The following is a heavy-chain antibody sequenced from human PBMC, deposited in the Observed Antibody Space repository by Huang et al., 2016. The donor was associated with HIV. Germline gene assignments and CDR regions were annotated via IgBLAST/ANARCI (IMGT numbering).Heavy chain of an antibody. CDR3: ARDYEDGYNTFDY. V-gene: IGHV1-2*02. D-gene: IGHD5-12*01. CDR2: INPNSGRT. J-gene: IGHJ4*02. CDR1: GYTFIGNY. Sequence: QVQLVQSGAEVKKPGASVTVSCKASGYTFIGNYIHWGRQAPGQGLEWIGWINPNSGRTNYAQKCQGRVTMTRDTSISTAYMELNRLRSDDTAVYYCARDYEDGYNTFDYWGQGTLVTVSS.